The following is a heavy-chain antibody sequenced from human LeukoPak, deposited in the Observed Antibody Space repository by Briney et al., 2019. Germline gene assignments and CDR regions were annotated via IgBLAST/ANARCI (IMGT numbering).Heavy chain of an antibody. CDR1: GGSVSSGSYC. CDR2: IYYNGST. V-gene: IGHV4-61*01. D-gene: IGHD6-19*01. J-gene: IGHJ4*02. Sequence: PSETLSLTCTVSGGSVSSGSYCWSWIRQPPGKWMEWIGYIYYNGSTNYNPSLKSRVTISVDTSKNQFSLKLSSVTAADTAVYYCASRLSSGWYGGHDYWGQGTLVTVSS. CDR3: ASRLSSGWYGGHDY.